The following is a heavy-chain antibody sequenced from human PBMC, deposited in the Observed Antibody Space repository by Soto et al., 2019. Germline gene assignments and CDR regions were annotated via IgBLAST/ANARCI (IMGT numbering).Heavy chain of an antibody. J-gene: IGHJ1*01. CDR2: IRDTGGYT. CDR1: GFTFSGYA. V-gene: IGHV3-23*01. D-gene: IGHD3-9*01. CDR3: AKPSHELLTGYSTSGR. Sequence: GGALRLSCVASGFTFSGYAMSWVRQAPGKGRQWVSAIRDTGGYTYYADSVKGRFNISRDTSKSALFLQMDSLTADDSALYYCAKPSHELLTGYSTSGRWGRGSLGAVCS.